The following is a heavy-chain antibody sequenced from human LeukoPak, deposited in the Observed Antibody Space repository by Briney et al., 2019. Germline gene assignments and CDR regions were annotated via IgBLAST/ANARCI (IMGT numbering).Heavy chain of an antibody. J-gene: IGHJ4*02. CDR3: ARDLIYYDSSGYYGTFDY. CDR1: GYSISSGYY. Sequence: SETLSLTCTVSGYSISSGYYWGWIRQPPGKGLEWIGSIYYSGSTYYNPSLKSRVTISVDTSKNQFSLKLSSVTAADTAVYYCARDLIYYDSSGYYGTFDYWGQGTLVTVSS. D-gene: IGHD3-22*01. CDR2: IYYSGST. V-gene: IGHV4-38-2*02.